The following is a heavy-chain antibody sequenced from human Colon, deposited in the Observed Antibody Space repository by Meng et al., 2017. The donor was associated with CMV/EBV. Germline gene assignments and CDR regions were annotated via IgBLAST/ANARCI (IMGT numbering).Heavy chain of an antibody. CDR2: VYWNDDK. J-gene: IGHJ4*02. V-gene: IGHV2-5*01. CDR3: AHGGSGYDFGAGGFDY. Sequence: SGPTLVKPTQTLTLTCTFSGFSLSTIGLSVGWIRQPPGKALEWLALVYWNDDKRYSPSLKSRPTVTKDAPKNQVILRLTNVDPLDSGTYYCAHGGSGYDFGAGGFDYWGPGTQVTVSS. CDR1: GFSLSTIGLS. D-gene: IGHD5-12*01.